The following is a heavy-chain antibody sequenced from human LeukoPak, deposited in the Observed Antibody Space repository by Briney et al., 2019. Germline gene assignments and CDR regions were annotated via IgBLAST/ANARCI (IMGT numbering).Heavy chain of an antibody. D-gene: IGHD5-24*01. Sequence: PGESLRLSCAASGFTFSSYSMNWVRQAPGKGLEWVSSISSSSSYIYYADSVKGRFTISRDNAKNSLYLQMNSLRAEDTAVYYCARGEMATILDYYYYMDVWGKGTMVTVSS. CDR2: ISSSSSYI. CDR1: GFTFSSYS. J-gene: IGHJ6*03. V-gene: IGHV3-21*01. CDR3: ARGEMATILDYYYYMDV.